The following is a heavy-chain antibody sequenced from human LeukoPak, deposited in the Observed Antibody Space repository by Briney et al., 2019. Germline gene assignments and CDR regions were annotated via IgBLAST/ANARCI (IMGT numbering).Heavy chain of an antibody. D-gene: IGHD2-8*01. CDR2: IRYDGSNK. Sequence: GGSLRLSCAASGFTFSSYGMHWVRQAPGKGLEWVAFIRYDGSNKYYADSVKGRFTISRDNSKNTLYLQMNSLRPEDTAVYYCAKVVYGVVSCFDYWGQGTLVTVSS. CDR3: AKVVYGVVSCFDY. V-gene: IGHV3-30*02. J-gene: IGHJ4*02. CDR1: GFTFSSYG.